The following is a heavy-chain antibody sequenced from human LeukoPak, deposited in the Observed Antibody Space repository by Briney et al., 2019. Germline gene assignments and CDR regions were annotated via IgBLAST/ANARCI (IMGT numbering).Heavy chain of an antibody. CDR1: GGSLSGYY. CDR2: IKHSGST. D-gene: IGHD6-13*01. CDR3: ARGLSNNGIAADYYYYYYMDV. J-gene: IGHJ6*03. Sequence: SETLSLTCAVYGGSLSGYYWSWIRQPPGKGLEWIGEIKHSGSTNYNPSLKSRVTISVDTSKNQFSLKLSSVTAADTAVYYCARGLSNNGIAADYYYYYYMDVWGKGTTVTVSS. V-gene: IGHV4-34*01.